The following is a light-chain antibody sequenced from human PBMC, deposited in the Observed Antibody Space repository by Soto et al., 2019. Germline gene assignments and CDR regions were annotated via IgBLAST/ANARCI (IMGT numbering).Light chain of an antibody. J-gene: IGKJ1*01. CDR1: QSVAYTSNKKTY. CDR3: QQYYSPLWT. Sequence: DIVMTQSPDSLAVSLGESATINCKASQSVAYTSNKKTYVAWYQQKAGQPPKLLLYWSSTRASGVPDRFSGSGSGTDFTLTISSLQAEDVAVYYCQQYYSPLWTFGQGTKVQIK. V-gene: IGKV4-1*01. CDR2: WSS.